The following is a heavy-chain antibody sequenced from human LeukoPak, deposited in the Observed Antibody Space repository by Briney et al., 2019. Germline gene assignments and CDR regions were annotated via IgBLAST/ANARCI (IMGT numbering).Heavy chain of an antibody. J-gene: IGHJ4*02. CDR1: GFTFSSYS. CDR2: ISGSGGRI. V-gene: IGHV3-23*01. D-gene: IGHD1-1*01. Sequence: HPGGSLRLSCAASGFTFSSYSMSWVRQAPGKGLEWVSSISGSGGRIDYADSVKGRFTISRDNSKNTLSLQMNSLTAEDTAGSYCAKNPRLEGRLYFDSWGQGILVTVSS. CDR3: AKNPRLEGRLYFDS.